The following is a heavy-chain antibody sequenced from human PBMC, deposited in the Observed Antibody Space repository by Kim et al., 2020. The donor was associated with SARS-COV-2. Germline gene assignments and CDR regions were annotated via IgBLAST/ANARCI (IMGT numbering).Heavy chain of an antibody. CDR1: GGSFSGYY. J-gene: IGHJ5*02. V-gene: IGHV4-34*01. D-gene: IGHD5-18*01. CDR2: INHSGST. CDR3: ARRNGRTRVLAMVTGWFDP. Sequence: SETLSLTCAVYGGSFSGYYWSWIRQPPGKGLEWIGEINHSGSTNYNPSLKSRVTISVDTSKNQFSLKLSSVTAADTAVYYCARRNGRTRVLAMVTGWFDPWGQGTLVTVSS.